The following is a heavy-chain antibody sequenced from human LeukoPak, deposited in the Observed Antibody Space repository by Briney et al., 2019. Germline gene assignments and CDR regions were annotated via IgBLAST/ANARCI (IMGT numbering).Heavy chain of an antibody. J-gene: IGHJ4*02. Sequence: ASVTVSCKASGYTFTSYGISWVRQAPGQGLEWMGWISAYNGNTNYAQKLQGRGTMTTDTSTSTAYMELRSLRSDDTAVYYCARGGIVVVPAASPFDYWGQGTLVTVSS. CDR3: ARGGIVVVPAASPFDY. CDR2: ISAYNGNT. V-gene: IGHV1-18*01. D-gene: IGHD2-2*01. CDR1: GYTFTSYG.